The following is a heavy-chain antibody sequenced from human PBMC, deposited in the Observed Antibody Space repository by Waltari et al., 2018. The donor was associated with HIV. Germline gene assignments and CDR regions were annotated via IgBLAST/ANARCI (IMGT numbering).Heavy chain of an antibody. J-gene: IGHJ5*01. CDR3: ARNSSGASRGWFDS. D-gene: IGHD6-19*01. V-gene: IGHV4-39*01. CDR1: GASINSGHDY. CDR2: IYYTGNP. Sequence: QLQESGPGVLKPSETLSLTCSVSGASINSGHDYWAWIRQLPGRRLEWIGTIYYTGNPYYSSSLRSRITMSVDTSKNQFSLTLSSVTAADTAVYYCARNSSGASRGWFDSWGQGTQVTVSS.